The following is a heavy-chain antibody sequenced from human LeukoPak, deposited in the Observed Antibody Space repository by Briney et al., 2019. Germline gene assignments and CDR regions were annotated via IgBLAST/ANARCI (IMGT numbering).Heavy chain of an antibody. J-gene: IGHJ3*02. CDR1: GGSFSGYY. CDR2: INHSGST. CDR3: ARGKWELLGGAFDI. D-gene: IGHD1-26*01. Sequence: SETLSLTCAVYGGSFSGYYWSWIRQPPGKGLEWIGEINHSGSTNYNPSLKSRVTISVGTSKNQFSLKLSSVTAADTAVYYCARGKWELLGGAFDIWGQGTMVTVSS. V-gene: IGHV4-34*01.